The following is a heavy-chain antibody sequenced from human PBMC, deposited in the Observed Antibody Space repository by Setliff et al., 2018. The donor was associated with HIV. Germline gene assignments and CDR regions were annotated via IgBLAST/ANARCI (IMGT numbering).Heavy chain of an antibody. CDR1: GCSISSGYH. CDR2: IYHSGIT. D-gene: IGHD1-26*01. V-gene: IGHV4-38-2*02. Sequence: PSETLSLTCTVSGCSISSGYHWGWIRQPPGKGLEWIGSIYHSGITYYNSSLKSRVTISVDTSKNQFSLNLTSVTAADTAVYYCARLGYSGSLVGAFDIWGQGTMVTVSS. J-gene: IGHJ3*02. CDR3: ARLGYSGSLVGAFDI.